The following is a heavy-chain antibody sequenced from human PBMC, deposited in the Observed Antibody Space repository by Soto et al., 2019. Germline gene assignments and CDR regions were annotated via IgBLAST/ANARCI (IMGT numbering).Heavy chain of an antibody. D-gene: IGHD7-27*01. CDR1: GGSISIGGYY. CDR2: IYYSGST. CDR3: AGRTGDAFDY. Sequence: SETLSLTCTVSGGSISIGGYYWSCIRQHPGKGLEWIGYIYYSGSTYYNPSLKSRVTISVDTSKNQFSLKLSSVTAADTAVYYCAGRTGDAFDYWGQGTLVTVSS. V-gene: IGHV4-31*02. J-gene: IGHJ4*02.